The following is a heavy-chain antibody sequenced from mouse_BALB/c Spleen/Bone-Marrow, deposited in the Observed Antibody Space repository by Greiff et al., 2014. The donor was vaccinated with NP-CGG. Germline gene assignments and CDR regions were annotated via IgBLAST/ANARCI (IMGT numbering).Heavy chain of an antibody. D-gene: IGHD1-2*01. Sequence: VQLQQSGAELVKPGASVKLSCTVSGFNIKDTYMHWVKQRPEQGLEWIGRIDPANGNTKYDPKFQGKATITTDTSSNTAYLQVSSLTSEDTAVYYCASATTATYYAMDYWGQGTSVTVSS. CDR1: GFNIKDTY. CDR2: IDPANGNT. V-gene: IGHV14-3*02. CDR3: ASATTATYYAMDY. J-gene: IGHJ4*01.